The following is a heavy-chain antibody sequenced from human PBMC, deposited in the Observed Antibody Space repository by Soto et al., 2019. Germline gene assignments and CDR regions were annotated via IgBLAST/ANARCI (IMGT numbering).Heavy chain of an antibody. CDR3: ARGRGDFDA. D-gene: IGHD2-21*02. V-gene: IGHV4-34*01. J-gene: IGHJ5*02. CDR1: GASLSDNY. Sequence: PSETLSLTCAVYGASLSDNYCNWLRQPPGKGPEWIGEINHSGNTNYNPSLRSRVTISIDTSKNQLSLNLRSVSAADTAVYYCARGRGDFDAWGQGTPVTVSS. CDR2: INHSGNT.